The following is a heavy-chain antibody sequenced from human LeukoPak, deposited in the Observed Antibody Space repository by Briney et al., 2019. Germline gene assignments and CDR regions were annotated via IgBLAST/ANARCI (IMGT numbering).Heavy chain of an antibody. J-gene: IGHJ4*02. V-gene: IGHV4-31*03. CDR3: ARGFYGSGSSPVTFDY. D-gene: IGHD3-10*01. CDR2: VDYRGTT. CDR1: GESISSGTYY. Sequence: SQTLSLTCIVSGESISSGTYYWNWIRQHPGKGLEWIGYVDYRGTTYHNPSLKSRGTILVDTSKNQLSLTLSSVTAADTAIYYCARGFYGSGSSPVTFDYWGQGTLVIVSS.